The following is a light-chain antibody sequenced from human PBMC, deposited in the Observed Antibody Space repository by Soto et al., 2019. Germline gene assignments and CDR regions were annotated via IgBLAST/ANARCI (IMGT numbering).Light chain of an antibody. CDR1: QSINRR. CDR2: DAS. J-gene: IGKJ4*02. Sequence: EIVLTQSPVTLSVSPGERATLSCRASQSINRRVAWYQQKPGQAPRLLISDASIRATRIPARFIGSGSGTESTLSTSSMQSEDLAVYYCKQYDRLSPFTFGGGTKVEIK. V-gene: IGKV3-15*01. CDR3: KQYDRLSPFT.